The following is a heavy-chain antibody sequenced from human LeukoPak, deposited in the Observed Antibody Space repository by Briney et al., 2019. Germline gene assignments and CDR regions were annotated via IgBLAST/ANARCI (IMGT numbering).Heavy chain of an antibody. CDR3: ARARGYDFWSGTDY. J-gene: IGHJ4*02. Sequence: GGSLRLSCAASGFTFDNYGMSWVRQAPGKGLEWVSGINWNGGSTGYADSVKGRFTISRDNAKNSLYLQMNSLRAEDTALYCCARARGYDFWSGTDYWGQGTLVTVSS. D-gene: IGHD3-3*01. CDR2: INWNGGST. CDR1: GFTFDNYG. V-gene: IGHV3-20*04.